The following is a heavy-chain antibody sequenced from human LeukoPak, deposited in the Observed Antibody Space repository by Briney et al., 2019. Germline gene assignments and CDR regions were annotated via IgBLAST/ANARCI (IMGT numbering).Heavy chain of an antibody. CDR2: ISSSSSYI. V-gene: IGHV3-21*01. Sequence: PGGSLRLSCAASGFTFSSYSMNWVRQAPGKGLEWVSSISSSSSYIYYADSVKGRFTISRDNAKNSLYLQMNSLRAEDTAVYYCAREVLWFGEWEFDYWGQGTLVTVSS. J-gene: IGHJ4*02. D-gene: IGHD3-10*01. CDR3: AREVLWFGEWEFDY. CDR1: GFTFSSYS.